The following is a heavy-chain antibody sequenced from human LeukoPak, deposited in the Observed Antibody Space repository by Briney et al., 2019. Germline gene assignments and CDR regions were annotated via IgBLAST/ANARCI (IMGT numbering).Heavy chain of an antibody. J-gene: IGHJ4*02. D-gene: IGHD6-13*01. Sequence: VASVKVSCKASGYTFTGYYMHWVRQAPGQGLEWMGWINPNSGGTNYAQKFQGRVTITADKSTSTAYMELSSLRSEDTAVYYCASPREGSSWRDYFDYWGQGTLVTVSS. CDR1: GYTFTGYY. V-gene: IGHV1-2*02. CDR2: INPNSGGT. CDR3: ASPREGSSWRDYFDY.